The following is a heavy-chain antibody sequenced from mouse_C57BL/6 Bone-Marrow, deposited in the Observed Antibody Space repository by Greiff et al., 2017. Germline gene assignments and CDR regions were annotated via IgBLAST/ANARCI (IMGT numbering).Heavy chain of an antibody. Sequence: EVKLVESGGGLVKPGGSLKLSCAASGFTFSDYGMHWVRQAPEKGLEWVAYISSGSSNIYYADTVKGRFTISRDNAKNTLFLQMTSLRSEDTAMYYCARGYYDYSYDMDYWGQGTSVTVSS. D-gene: IGHD2-4*01. J-gene: IGHJ4*01. V-gene: IGHV5-17*01. CDR1: GFTFSDYG. CDR2: ISSGSSNI. CDR3: ARGYYDYSYDMDY.